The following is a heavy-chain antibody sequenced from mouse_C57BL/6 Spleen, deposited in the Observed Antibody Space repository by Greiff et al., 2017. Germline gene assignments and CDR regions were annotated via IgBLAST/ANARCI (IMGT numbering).Heavy chain of an antibody. V-gene: IGHV5-17*01. CDR2: LSSGSSTI. Sequence: EVKVVESGGGLVKPGGSLKLSCAASGFTFSDYGMHWVRQAPEKGLEWVAYLSSGSSTIYYADTVKGRFTISRDNAKNTLFLQMTSLRSEDTAIYYCARGYSNQISYWGQGTSVTVSS. CDR3: ARGYSNQISY. J-gene: IGHJ4*01. CDR1: GFTFSDYG. D-gene: IGHD2-5*01.